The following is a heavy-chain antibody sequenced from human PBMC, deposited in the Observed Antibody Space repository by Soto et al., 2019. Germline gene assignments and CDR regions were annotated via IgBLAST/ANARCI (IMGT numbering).Heavy chain of an antibody. V-gene: IGHV3-7*05. CDR3: ARDRPHYYDGSGSMHDSKDN. CDR2: IRQDGGEK. Sequence: EMQLVESGGGLVQPGGSLRLSCAASGFTFSKYWMNWVRQAPGKGLEWVADIRQDGGEKYYVDSVKGRFTISRDNAKNSLYLQMNSLRVEDTAVYYCARDRPHYYDGSGSMHDSKDNWCQGTLVTVSS. J-gene: IGHJ4*02. CDR1: GFTFSKYW. D-gene: IGHD3-22*01.